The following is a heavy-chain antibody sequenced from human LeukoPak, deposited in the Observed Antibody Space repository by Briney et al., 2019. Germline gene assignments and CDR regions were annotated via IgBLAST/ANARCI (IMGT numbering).Heavy chain of an antibody. CDR1: GYSFTNYW. V-gene: IGHV5-51*03. CDR3: ARLGNYYGGFDD. D-gene: IGHD3-10*01. CDR2: IYPGDSDT. J-gene: IGHJ4*02. Sequence: GESLKISCKGSGYSFTNYWIGWVRQKPGKGLDVMGIIYPGDSDTRYSPSFQGQVTISVDRSISTAYLQWSSLQALDTAMYYCARLGNYYGGFDDWGQGTLVTVSS.